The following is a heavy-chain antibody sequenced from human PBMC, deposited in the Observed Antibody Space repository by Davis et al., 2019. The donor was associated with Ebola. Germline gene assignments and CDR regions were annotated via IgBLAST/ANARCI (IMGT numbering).Heavy chain of an antibody. V-gene: IGHV3-21*04. Sequence: GGSLRLSCAASGFTFSSYSMNWVRQAPGKGLEWVSSISSSSSYIYYADSVKGRFTISRDNAKNSLYLQMNSLRAEDTALYYCAKDRGYYYYYGMDVWGQGTTVTVSS. J-gene: IGHJ6*02. CDR1: GFTFSSYS. CDR3: AKDRGYYYYYGMDV. CDR2: ISSSSSYI. D-gene: IGHD3-10*01.